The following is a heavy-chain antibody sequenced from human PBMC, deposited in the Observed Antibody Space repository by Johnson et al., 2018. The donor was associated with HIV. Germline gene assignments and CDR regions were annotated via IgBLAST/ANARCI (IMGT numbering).Heavy chain of an antibody. CDR2: ISGSGGST. CDR3: ARACRDGYTCDVFDI. D-gene: IGHD5-24*01. J-gene: IGHJ3*02. V-gene: IGHV3-23*04. Sequence: VHLVESGGGVVQPGRSLRLSCAASGFTFSSYAMSWVRQAPGKGLEWVSAISGSGGSTYYADSVKGRFTISIDNSKNTLYLQMNSLRAEDTAVYYCARACRDGYTCDVFDIWGQGTLVTVSS. CDR1: GFTFSSYA.